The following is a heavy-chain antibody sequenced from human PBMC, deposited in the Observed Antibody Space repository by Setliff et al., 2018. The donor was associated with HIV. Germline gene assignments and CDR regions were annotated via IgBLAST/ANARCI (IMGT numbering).Heavy chain of an antibody. CDR2: IHYTGTT. Sequence: SETLSLTCTVSGGSISSSSYYWNWFRQYAGKGLEWIGYIHYTGTTTQHPSLRSLITISLDTSKNQFSLKLTSVTAADTAVYYCARAPDVSGRLGWFDPWGQGTLVTVSS. D-gene: IGHD3-10*01. CDR3: ARAPDVSGRLGWFDP. V-gene: IGHV4-31*01. J-gene: IGHJ5*02. CDR1: GGSISSSSYY.